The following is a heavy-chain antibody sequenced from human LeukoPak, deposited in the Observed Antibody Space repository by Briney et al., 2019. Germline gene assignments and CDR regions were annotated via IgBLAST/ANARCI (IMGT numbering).Heavy chain of an antibody. D-gene: IGHD2-21*02. Sequence: GGSLRLSCAASGFTLSSYGMHWVRQVPGKGLEWVAVITYDGSNKYYADSVKGRFTISRDNSKNTLYLEMNSLRAEDTAVYYCAKATGYCGGDCSLVDYWGQGTLVTVSS. CDR2: ITYDGSNK. J-gene: IGHJ4*02. CDR1: GFTLSSYG. V-gene: IGHV3-30*18. CDR3: AKATGYCGGDCSLVDY.